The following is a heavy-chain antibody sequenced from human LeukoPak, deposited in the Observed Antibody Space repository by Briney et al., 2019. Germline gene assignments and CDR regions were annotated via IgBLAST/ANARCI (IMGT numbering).Heavy chain of an antibody. Sequence: GGSLRLSCAAFGFTVSSNFMSWVRQAPGKGLKWVSLIYSGGGTYYADSVKGRFTISRDNSKNTLYLQMNSLRAEDTAVYYCARARGTDPWGQGTLVTVSS. J-gene: IGHJ5*02. CDR3: ARARGTDP. V-gene: IGHV3-53*01. CDR1: GFTVSSNF. D-gene: IGHD3-10*01. CDR2: IYSGGGT.